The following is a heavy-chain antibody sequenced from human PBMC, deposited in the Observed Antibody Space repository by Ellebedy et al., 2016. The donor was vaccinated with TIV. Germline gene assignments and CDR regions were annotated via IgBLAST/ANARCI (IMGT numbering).Heavy chain of an antibody. CDR1: GFTFNHYN. D-gene: IGHD5-24*01. V-gene: IGHV3-48*03. J-gene: IGHJ4*02. Sequence: AGSLRLSCAASGFTFNHYNLIWVRQAPGQGLEWISYISSDAITTDYAESVKGRFSISRDNAKTSVYLQMNSLRAEDTAVYYCARDMGRWLQFLAYWGQGTPVTVSS. CDR3: ARDMGRWLQFLAY. CDR2: ISSDAITT.